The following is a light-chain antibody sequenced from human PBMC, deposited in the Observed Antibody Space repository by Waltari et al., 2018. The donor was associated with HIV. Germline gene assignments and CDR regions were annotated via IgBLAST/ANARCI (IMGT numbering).Light chain of an antibody. CDR1: QSISSH. CDR2: AVS. CDR3: QQSYSLPT. V-gene: IGKV1-39*01. Sequence: DIQMTQSPSSLSASVADRVTITCRASQSISSHLNWYQHKPGKTPELLIYAVSKLHSGVPSRFSGSKSGTDFTLTISSLQPEDFATYCCQQSYSLPTFGQGTKVAIK. J-gene: IGKJ1*01.